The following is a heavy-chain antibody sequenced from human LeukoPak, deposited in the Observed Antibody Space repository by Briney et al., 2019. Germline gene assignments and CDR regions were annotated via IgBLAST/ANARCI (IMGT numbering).Heavy chain of an antibody. D-gene: IGHD3-22*01. J-gene: IGHJ4*02. V-gene: IGHV4-31*03. CDR2: IYYSGST. Sequence: SETLSLTCTVSGGSISSGGYYWSWIRQHPGKGLEWIGYIYYSGSTYYNPSLKSRVTISVDTSKNQFSLKLSSVTAADTAVYYWARVGYYYDSSGYLDYWGQGTLVTGSS. CDR1: GGSISSGGYY. CDR3: ARVGYYYDSSGYLDY.